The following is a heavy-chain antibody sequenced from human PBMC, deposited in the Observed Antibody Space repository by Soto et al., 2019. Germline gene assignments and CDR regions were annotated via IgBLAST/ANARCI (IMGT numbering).Heavy chain of an antibody. J-gene: IGHJ1*01. V-gene: IGHV4-31*03. CDR2: ISYSGST. D-gene: IGHD3-22*01. CDR3: ARDNYYTGSGYYPYSAEYFQH. Sequence: SEPLSLTCTVSGGSISSGGYYWSWIRQYPGEGLEWIGYISYSGSTYYNPSLKSRITISVDTSKNQFFLELWSVAAAETAVYYCARDNYYTGSGYYPYSAEYFQHWGQGTLVTVSS. CDR1: GGSISSGGYY.